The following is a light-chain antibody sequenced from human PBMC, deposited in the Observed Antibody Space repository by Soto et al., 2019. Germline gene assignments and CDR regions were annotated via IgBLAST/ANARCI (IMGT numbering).Light chain of an antibody. Sequence: QSALTQPASVSGSPGQSITISCTGTSSDVGNYNYVSWYQQHPGKAPKLMIYDVSNRPSGVSNRFSGSKSGIMASLTISGLQAEDEADYYCSSYTSSSTYVFGTGTKLTVL. CDR2: DVS. CDR3: SSYTSSSTYV. J-gene: IGLJ1*01. CDR1: SSDVGNYNY. V-gene: IGLV2-14*01.